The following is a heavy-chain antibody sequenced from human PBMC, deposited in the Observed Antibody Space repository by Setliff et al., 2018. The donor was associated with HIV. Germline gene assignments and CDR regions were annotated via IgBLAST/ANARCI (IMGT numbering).Heavy chain of an antibody. D-gene: IGHD6-19*01. CDR1: GFTFSNYA. CDR3: ARNQGDSSGWYAGDY. CDR2: ISTNGDST. V-gene: IGHV3-64*04. Sequence: GSLRLSCSTSGFTFSNYAMHWVRQAPGKGLEYVSSISTNGDSTYYADSVKGRFTISRDNSKSTLYLRMNSLRDEDTAVYYCARNQGDSSGWYAGDYWGHGTLVAVSS. J-gene: IGHJ4*01.